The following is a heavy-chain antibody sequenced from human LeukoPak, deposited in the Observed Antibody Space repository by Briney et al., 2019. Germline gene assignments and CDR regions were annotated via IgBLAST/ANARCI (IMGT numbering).Heavy chain of an antibody. CDR1: GGSISSSSYY. V-gene: IGHV4-39*07. D-gene: IGHD2-2*01. CDR2: IYYSGST. J-gene: IGHJ4*02. Sequence: SETLSLTCTVSGGSISSSSYYWGWIRQPPGKGLEWIGSIYYSGSTYYNPSLKSRVTISVDTSKNQFSLKLSSVTAADTAVYYCARSQVPATATKSPPGFDYWGQGTLVTVSS. CDR3: ARSQVPATATKSPPGFDY.